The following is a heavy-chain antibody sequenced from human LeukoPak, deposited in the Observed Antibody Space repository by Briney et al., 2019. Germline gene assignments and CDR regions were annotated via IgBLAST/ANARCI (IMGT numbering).Heavy chain of an antibody. CDR3: AKDMVLREWSNSPTFDY. V-gene: IGHV3-9*03. CDR1: GFTFDDYA. J-gene: IGHJ4*02. Sequence: PGGSLRLSCAASGFTFDDYAMHWVRQAPGKGLEWVSGISWNSGSIGYADSVKGRFTISRDNAKNSLYLQMNSLRAEDMALYYCAKDMVLREWSNSPTFDYWGLGTLVTVSS. CDR2: ISWNSGSI. D-gene: IGHD3-3*01.